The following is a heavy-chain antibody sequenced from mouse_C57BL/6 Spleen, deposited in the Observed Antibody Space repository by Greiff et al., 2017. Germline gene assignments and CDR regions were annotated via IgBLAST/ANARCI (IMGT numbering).Heavy chain of an antibody. CDR2: IDPANGNT. D-gene: IGHD2-1*01. CDR3: ARGERYRIYGNFYFDY. Sequence: EVQLQQSVPELVRPGASVKLSCTASGFNIKNTYMHWVKQRPEQGLEWIGRIDPANGNTKYTPKFQGKATITADASSNTAYLQLSSLTSAATAIYYCARGERYRIYGNFYFDYWGQGTTLTVSS. V-gene: IGHV14-3*01. CDR1: GFNIKNTY. J-gene: IGHJ2*01.